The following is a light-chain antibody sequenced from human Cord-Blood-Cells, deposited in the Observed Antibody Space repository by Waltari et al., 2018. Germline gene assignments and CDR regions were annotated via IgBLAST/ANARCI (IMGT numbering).Light chain of an antibody. V-gene: IGLV2-23*02. CDR2: EVS. CDR1: SSDVWSYNS. Sequence: QSALTQPPPVSGSPGQAITIYCTGTSSDVWSYNSVSWYQQHPGKAPTLMIYEVSKRPSGVSNRFSGSKSGNTASLTISGLQAEDEADYYCCSYAGSSTFVFGGGTKLTVL. CDR3: CSYAGSSTFV. J-gene: IGLJ3*02.